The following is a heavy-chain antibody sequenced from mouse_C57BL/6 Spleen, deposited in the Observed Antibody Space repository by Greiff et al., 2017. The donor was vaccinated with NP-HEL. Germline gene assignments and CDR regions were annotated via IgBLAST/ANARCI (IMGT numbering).Heavy chain of an antibody. V-gene: IGHV1-64*01. J-gene: IGHJ2*01. D-gene: IGHD1-1*01. CDR3: ARSGYYGSNYFDY. CDR1: GYTFTSYW. Sequence: QVQLQQPGAELVKPGASVKLSCKASGYTFTSYWMHWVKQRPGQGLEWIGMIHPNSGSTNYNEKFKSKATLTVDKSSSTAYMQHSSLTSEDSAVYYCARSGYYGSNYFDYWGQGTTLTVSS. CDR2: IHPNSGST.